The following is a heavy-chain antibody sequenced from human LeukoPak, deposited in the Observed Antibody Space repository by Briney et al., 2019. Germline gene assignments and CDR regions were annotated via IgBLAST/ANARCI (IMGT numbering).Heavy chain of an antibody. CDR2: IHYSGTT. Sequence: SETLSLTCTVSGGSISSGTYYWGWIRQAPGKGPEWIGSIHYSGTTYYNPSLKSRVTISVDTSKNQFSLKVNSVTAADTAVYYCARHRYSYGSMNDYWGQGTLVTVSS. CDR1: GGSISSGTYY. D-gene: IGHD5-18*01. J-gene: IGHJ4*02. CDR3: ARHRYSYGSMNDY. V-gene: IGHV4-39*01.